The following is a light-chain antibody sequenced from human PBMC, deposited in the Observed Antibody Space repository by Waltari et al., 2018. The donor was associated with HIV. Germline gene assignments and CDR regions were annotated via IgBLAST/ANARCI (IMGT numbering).Light chain of an antibody. CDR3: QQANSFPLT. CDR2: AAS. CDR1: QGISSW. J-gene: IGKJ4*01. Sequence: DIQMTQSPSSVSASVGDRVTIPCRASQGISSWVAWYQQQPGKAPKLLIYAASSLQSGVPSRFSGSGSGTDFTLTISSLQPEDFATYYCQQANSFPLTFGGGTKVEIK. V-gene: IGKV1-12*01.